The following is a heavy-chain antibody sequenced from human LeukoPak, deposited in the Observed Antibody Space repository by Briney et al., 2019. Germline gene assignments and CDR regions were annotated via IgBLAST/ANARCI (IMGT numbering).Heavy chain of an antibody. V-gene: IGHV3-23*01. D-gene: IGHD2-2*01. CDR3: ATYCSSSSCLTDY. J-gene: IGHJ4*02. CDR1: GFTFSTYA. Sequence: GGSLRLSCVASGFTFSTYAMSWVRQAPGKGLEWVSTISSGGGSTHYADSVKGRFTISRDNSKNTLYLQMNSLRAEDTAVYHCATYCSSSSCLTDYWGQGTLVIVSS. CDR2: ISSGGGST.